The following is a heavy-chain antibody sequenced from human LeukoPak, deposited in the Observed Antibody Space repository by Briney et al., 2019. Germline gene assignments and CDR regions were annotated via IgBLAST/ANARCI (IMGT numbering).Heavy chain of an antibody. J-gene: IGHJ4*02. CDR2: ISSSSSYI. V-gene: IGHV3-21*01. CDR3: ARGGTDSGYFDY. CDR1: GFTFSSYS. Sequence: KSGGSLRLSCAASGFTFSSYSMNWVRQAPGKGLEWVSSISSSSSYICYADSVKGRFTISRDNAKNSLYLQMNSLRAEDTAVYYCARGGTDSGYFDYWGQGTLVTVSS. D-gene: IGHD3-16*01.